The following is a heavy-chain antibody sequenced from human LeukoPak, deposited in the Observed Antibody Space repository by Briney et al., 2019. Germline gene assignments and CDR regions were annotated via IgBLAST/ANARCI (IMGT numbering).Heavy chain of an antibody. J-gene: IGHJ4*02. Sequence: SETLSLTCAVYGGSFSGYYWSWIRQPAGKGLEWIGRIYSSGSTNYSPSLKRRVTMSVDTSKNQFSLKLSSVTAADTAVYYCARDVVAAAGSFDYWGQGTQVTVSS. CDR2: IYSSGST. CDR3: ARDVVAAAGSFDY. D-gene: IGHD6-13*01. CDR1: GGSFSGYY. V-gene: IGHV4-4*07.